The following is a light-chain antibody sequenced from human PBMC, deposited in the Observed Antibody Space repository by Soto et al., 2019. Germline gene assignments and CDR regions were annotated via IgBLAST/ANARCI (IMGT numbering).Light chain of an antibody. CDR2: EVS. V-gene: IGLV2-14*01. CDR1: SSDIGSNNY. J-gene: IGLJ3*02. Sequence: QSALTQPASVSGSPGQSITISCTGTSSDIGSNNYVSWFQQRPGKAPTLIIYEVSNRPSGVSTHFSGSKSGNTASLTISGLQPEDEAEYYCSSPTTTTRLFGGGTKLTVL. CDR3: SSPTTTTRL.